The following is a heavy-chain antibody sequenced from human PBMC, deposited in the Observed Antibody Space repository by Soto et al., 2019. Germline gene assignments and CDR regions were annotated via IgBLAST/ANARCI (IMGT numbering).Heavy chain of an antibody. CDR1: GFTVSSNY. CDR3: ARNYYDSGGGFDY. D-gene: IGHD3-22*01. V-gene: IGHV3-53*01. J-gene: IGHJ4*02. CDR2: IYSGGST. Sequence: EVQLVESGGGLIQPGGSLRLSCAASGFTVSSNYMSWVRQAPGKGLEWVSVIYSGGSTYYADSVKGRFTISRDNSKHPLYLQMNSLRAEDTAVYYCARNYYDSGGGFDYWGQGTLVTVSS.